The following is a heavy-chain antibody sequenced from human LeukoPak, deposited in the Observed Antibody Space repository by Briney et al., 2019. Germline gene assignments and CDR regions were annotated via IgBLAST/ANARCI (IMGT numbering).Heavy chain of an antibody. CDR1: GYTFTSYY. J-gene: IGHJ6*02. CDR2: INLSGGST. D-gene: IGHD5-18*01. V-gene: IGHV1-46*01. CDR3: ARDPVDTAMVDYYGMDV. Sequence: ASAKVSCKASGYTFTSYYMHWVRQAPGQGLEWMGIINLSGGSTSYAQKFQGRVTMTRDTSTSTVYMELSSLRSEDTAVYYCARDPVDTAMVDYYGMDVWGQGTTVTVSS.